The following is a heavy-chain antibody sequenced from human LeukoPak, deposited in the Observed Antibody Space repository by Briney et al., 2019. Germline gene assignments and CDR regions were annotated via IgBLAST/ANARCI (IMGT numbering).Heavy chain of an antibody. CDR3: ARAKAAAGSMDFDY. V-gene: IGHV1-18*01. J-gene: IGHJ4*02. D-gene: IGHD6-13*01. CDR2: ISAYNGNT. CDR1: GYTFTSYG. Sequence: GASVKVSCKASGYTFTSYGISWVRQAPGQGLEWMGWISAYNGNTNYAQKFQGRVTMTRDTSTSTVYMELSSLRSEDTAVYYCARAKAAAGSMDFDYWGQGTLVTVSS.